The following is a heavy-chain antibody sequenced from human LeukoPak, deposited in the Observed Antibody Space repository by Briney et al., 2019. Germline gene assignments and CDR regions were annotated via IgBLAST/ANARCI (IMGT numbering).Heavy chain of an antibody. CDR3: AKLTVLTGTTLPFDY. D-gene: IGHD1-7*01. Sequence: GGSLRLSCAASGFTFSSYGMHWVRQAPGKGREWVAFIRYDGSNKYYADSVKGRFTISRDNSKNTLYLQMNSLRAEDTAVYYCAKLTVLTGTTLPFDYWGQGTLVTVSS. CDR2: IRYDGSNK. CDR1: GFTFSSYG. V-gene: IGHV3-30*02. J-gene: IGHJ4*02.